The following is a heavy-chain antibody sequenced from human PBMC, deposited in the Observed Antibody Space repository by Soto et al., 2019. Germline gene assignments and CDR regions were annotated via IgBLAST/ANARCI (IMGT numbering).Heavy chain of an antibody. Sequence: GGSLRLSCSASGFTFSSYWIHWVRQAPGKGLVWVSRINSDGSITNYADSVKGRFTISRDNAKNSLYLQMNSLRAEDTAVYYCARVLRYFDWFYYFDYWGQGTLVTVSS. D-gene: IGHD3-9*01. CDR2: INSDGSIT. CDR1: GFTFSSYW. V-gene: IGHV3-74*01. J-gene: IGHJ4*02. CDR3: ARVLRYFDWFYYFDY.